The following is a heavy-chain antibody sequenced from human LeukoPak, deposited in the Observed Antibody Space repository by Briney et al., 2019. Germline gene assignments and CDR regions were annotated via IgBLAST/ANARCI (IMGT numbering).Heavy chain of an antibody. Sequence: GRSLRLSCAASGFTFSSYGMHWVRQAPGKGLEWVAVIWYDGSNKYYADSVKGRFTISRDNSKNTLYLQMNSLRAEDTAVYYCASQKYYYDSSGYYFDYWGQGTLVTVSS. CDR3: ASQKYYYDSSGYYFDY. CDR1: GFTFSSYG. CDR2: IWYDGSNK. D-gene: IGHD3-22*01. J-gene: IGHJ4*02. V-gene: IGHV3-33*01.